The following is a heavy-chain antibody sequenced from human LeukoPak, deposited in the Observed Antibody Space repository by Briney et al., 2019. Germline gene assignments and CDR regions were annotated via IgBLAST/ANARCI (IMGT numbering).Heavy chain of an antibody. CDR1: GGSISSYY. Sequence: SETLSLTCTVSGGSISSYYWSWIRQPPGKGLEWIGYIYYSESTNYNPSLKSRVTISVDTSKNQFSLKLSSVTAADTAVYYCARASPNWFGPWGQGTLVTVSS. V-gene: IGHV4-59*01. J-gene: IGHJ5*02. CDR2: IYYSEST. D-gene: IGHD2-2*01. CDR3: ARASPNWFGP.